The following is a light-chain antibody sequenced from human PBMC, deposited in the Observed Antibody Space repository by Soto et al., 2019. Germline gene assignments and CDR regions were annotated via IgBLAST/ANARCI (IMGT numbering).Light chain of an antibody. J-gene: IGKJ1*01. V-gene: IGKV3-20*01. CDR2: GAS. CDR3: QQHASSLT. Sequence: EIVLTQSPGSLSLSLGERATLSCRASQSVDSAFFAWYQQKPGQPPRLLMYGASRRATGIPDRFSGSGSGTDFTLTISRQEPEDFAVYYCQQHASSLTFGQATKVEI. CDR1: QSVDSAF.